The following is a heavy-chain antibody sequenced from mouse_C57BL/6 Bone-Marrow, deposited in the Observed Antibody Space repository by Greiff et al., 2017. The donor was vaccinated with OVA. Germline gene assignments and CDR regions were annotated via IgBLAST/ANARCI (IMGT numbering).Heavy chain of an antibody. Sequence: EVKLEESGGGLVQPGGSLKLSCAASGFTFSDYYMYWVRQTPEKRLEWVAYISNGGGSTYYQDTVKGRFTISRDNAKNTLYLQMSRLKSEDTTMYYCAKRLGLYAMDYWGQGTSVTVSS. V-gene: IGHV5-12*01. CDR3: AKRLGLYAMDY. CDR1: GFTFSDYY. D-gene: IGHD3-3*01. CDR2: ISNGGGST. J-gene: IGHJ4*01.